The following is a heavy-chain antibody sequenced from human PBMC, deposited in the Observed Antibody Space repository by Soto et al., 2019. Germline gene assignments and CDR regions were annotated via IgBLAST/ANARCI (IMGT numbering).Heavy chain of an antibody. D-gene: IGHD3-22*01. CDR2: INPSGGST. CDR1: GYTFTCYY. J-gene: IGHJ6*02. V-gene: IGHV1-46*01. Sequence: ASVKVSCKASGYTFTCYYMHWVRQAPGQGLEWMGIINPSGGSTSYAQKFQGRVTMTRDTSTSTVYMELSSLRSEDTAVYYCARSTLYYDSSGYTDLDVWGQGTTVTV. CDR3: ARSTLYYDSSGYTDLDV.